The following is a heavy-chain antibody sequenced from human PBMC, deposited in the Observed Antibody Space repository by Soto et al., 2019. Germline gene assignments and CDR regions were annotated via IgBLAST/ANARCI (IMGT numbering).Heavy chain of an antibody. CDR2: INAGNGNT. D-gene: IGHD6-13*01. J-gene: IGHJ5*02. Sequence: ASVKVSCKASGYTFTSYAMHWVRQAPGQRLEWMGWINAGNGNTKYSQKFQGRVTITRDTSASTAYMELSSLRSEDTAVYYCARVAAAFNWFDPWGQGTLVTVSS. CDR1: GYTFTSYA. CDR3: ARVAAAFNWFDP. V-gene: IGHV1-3*01.